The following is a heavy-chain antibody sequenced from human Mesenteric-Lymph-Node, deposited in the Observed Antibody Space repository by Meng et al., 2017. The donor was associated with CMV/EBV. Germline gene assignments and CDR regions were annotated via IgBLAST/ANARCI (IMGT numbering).Heavy chain of an antibody. CDR1: GGSVSSGSYY. CDR3: ARDYCSSSSCQLDY. CDR2: IYYSGST. J-gene: IGHJ4*02. Sequence: SETLSLTCTVSGGSVSSGSYYWSWIRQPPGKGLEWIGYIYYSGSTNYNPSLKSRVTISVDTSKNQFSLKLSSVTAADTAVYYCARDYCSSSSCQLDYWGQGALVTVSS. D-gene: IGHD2-15*01. V-gene: IGHV4-61*01.